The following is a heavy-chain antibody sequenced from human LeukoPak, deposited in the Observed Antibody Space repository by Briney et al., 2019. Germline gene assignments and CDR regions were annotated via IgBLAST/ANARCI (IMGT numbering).Heavy chain of an antibody. D-gene: IGHD3-22*01. CDR2: INPNSGGT. V-gene: IGHV1-2*02. J-gene: IGHJ3*02. Sequence: GASVKVSCKASGYTFTGYYMHWVRQAPGQGLEWMGWINPNSGGTNYAQKFQGRVTMTRDTSISTAYMELSRLRSDDTAVYYCARDISVDSSGHYSLDAFDIWGQGTMVTVSS. CDR3: ARDISVDSSGHYSLDAFDI. CDR1: GYTFTGYY.